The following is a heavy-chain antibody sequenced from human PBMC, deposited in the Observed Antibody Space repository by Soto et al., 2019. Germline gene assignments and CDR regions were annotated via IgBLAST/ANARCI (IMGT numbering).Heavy chain of an antibody. D-gene: IGHD3-3*01. CDR1: GGAISGYY. J-gene: IGHJ5*02. Sequence: QVHLQESGPGLVKPSETLSLTCTVSGGAISGYYWTWIRQTAGKGLEWIGRIYSSGGTKYNPSLKNRADMSLDMSKNQFSLRLSSVTAADTAVYYCARGQRFSDSFDPWGQGTLVTVSS. V-gene: IGHV4-4*07. CDR2: IYSSGGT. CDR3: ARGQRFSDSFDP.